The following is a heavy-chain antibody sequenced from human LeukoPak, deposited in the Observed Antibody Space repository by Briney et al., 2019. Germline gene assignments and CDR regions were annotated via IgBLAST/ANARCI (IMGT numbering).Heavy chain of an antibody. CDR1: GGSISSGGYY. CDR3: ARVASDVVAAGDFDY. Sequence: PSQTLSLTCTVSGGSISSGGYYWSWIRQHPGKGLEWIVYIYYSGSTYYNPSLKSRVTISVDTSKNQFSLKLSSVTAADTAVYYCARVASDVVAAGDFDYWGQGTLVTVSS. J-gene: IGHJ4*02. V-gene: IGHV4-31*03. D-gene: IGHD1-26*01. CDR2: IYYSGST.